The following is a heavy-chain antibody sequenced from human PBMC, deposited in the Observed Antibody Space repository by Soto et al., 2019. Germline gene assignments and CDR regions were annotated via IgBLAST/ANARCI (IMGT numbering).Heavy chain of an antibody. J-gene: IGHJ4*02. CDR3: ARVTRPITFGGVAIDD. CDR1: GYTFTSYD. Sequence: GASVKVSCKASGYTFTSYDINWVRQATGQGLEWMGWMNPNSGNTGYAQKFQGRVTMTRNTSISTAYMELSSLRSEDTAVYYCARVTRPITFGGVAIDDWGQGTLVTVSS. V-gene: IGHV1-8*01. CDR2: MNPNSGNT. D-gene: IGHD3-16*01.